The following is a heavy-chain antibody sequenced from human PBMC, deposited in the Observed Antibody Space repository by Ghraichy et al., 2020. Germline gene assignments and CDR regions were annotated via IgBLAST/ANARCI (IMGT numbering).Heavy chain of an antibody. Sequence: GGSLRLSCAASGFTFSTYAMTWVRQAPGKGLEWVSATSGGGGSTYYADSVKGRFTISRDNSKNTLYLQMNSLRAEDTAVYYCAKSRMIADAFDIWGQGAMVTVSS. J-gene: IGHJ3*02. CDR2: TSGGGGST. V-gene: IGHV3-23*01. CDR3: AKSRMIADAFDI. D-gene: IGHD3-22*01. CDR1: GFTFSTYA.